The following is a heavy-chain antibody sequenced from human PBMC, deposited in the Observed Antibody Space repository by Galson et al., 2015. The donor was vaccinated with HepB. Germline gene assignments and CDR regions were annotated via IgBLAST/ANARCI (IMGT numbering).Heavy chain of an antibody. V-gene: IGHV1-18*04. J-gene: IGHJ4*02. CDR2: ITPHNGNT. D-gene: IGHD3-10*01. CDR3: ARGGENAYGSGSYYTFDF. Sequence: SVKVSCKASGYTLNSYGISWIRQAPGQGLEWMGWITPHNGNTNYARKFQGRVTMTTDTSTAYMELRSLRSDDTAVYYCARGGENAYGSGSYYTFDFWGQGTLVTVSS. CDR1: GYTLNSYG.